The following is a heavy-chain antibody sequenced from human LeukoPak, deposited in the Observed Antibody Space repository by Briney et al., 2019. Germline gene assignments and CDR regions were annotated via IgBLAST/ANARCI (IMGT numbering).Heavy chain of an antibody. J-gene: IGHJ6*03. CDR3: AKGGDSDYYYYMDV. D-gene: IGHD3-10*01. CDR2: INWNGDST. V-gene: IGHV3-20*04. Sequence: GGSLRLSCAASGFTFDDHGLTWVRQVPGKGLEWVSGINWNGDSTGYADSVKGRFTISRDNAKRSLYLQMNSLRAEDMALYYCAKGGDSDYYYYMDVWGKGTTVTVSS. CDR1: GFTFDDHG.